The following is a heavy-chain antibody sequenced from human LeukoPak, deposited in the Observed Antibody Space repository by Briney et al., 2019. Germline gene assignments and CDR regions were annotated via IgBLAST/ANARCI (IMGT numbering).Heavy chain of an antibody. CDR2: IWYDGSKK. Sequence: GGSLRLSCGASGFTFRNYGMHWVRQAPGKGLEWVAIIWYDGSKKYYADSVKGRFTISRDNSKNTLYLQMNSLRVGDTAVYYCARSHPRTSVFDFGGQGTMVTLSS. V-gene: IGHV3-33*01. CDR3: ARSHPRTSVFDF. D-gene: IGHD5/OR15-5a*01. J-gene: IGHJ3*01. CDR1: GFTFRNYG.